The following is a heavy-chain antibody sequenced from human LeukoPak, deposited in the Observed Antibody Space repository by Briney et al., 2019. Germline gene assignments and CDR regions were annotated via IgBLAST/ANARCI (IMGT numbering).Heavy chain of an antibody. Sequence: SETLSLTCAVYGGSFSGYYWSWIRQPPGKGLEWIGEINHSGSTNYNPSLKSRVTISVDTSENQFSLKLSSVTAADTAVYYCARGKRYSSGWGQGTLVTVSS. CDR3: ARGKRYSSG. V-gene: IGHV4-34*01. CDR2: INHSGST. J-gene: IGHJ4*02. D-gene: IGHD6-19*01. CDR1: GGSFSGYY.